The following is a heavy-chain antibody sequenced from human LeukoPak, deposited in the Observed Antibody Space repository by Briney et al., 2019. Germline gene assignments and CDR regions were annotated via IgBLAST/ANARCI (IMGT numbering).Heavy chain of an antibody. D-gene: IGHD6-13*01. V-gene: IGHV1-2*02. J-gene: IGHJ4*02. CDR2: INPNGGGT. CDR3: ARDSLSGAAAGGFDY. Sequence: GASVKVSCKASGYTFTGYYMHWVRQAPGQGLEWMGWINPNGGGTNYAQKFQGRVTMTRDTSISTAYMELSRLRSDDTAVYYCARDSLSGAAAGGFDYWGQGTLVTVSS. CDR1: GYTFTGYY.